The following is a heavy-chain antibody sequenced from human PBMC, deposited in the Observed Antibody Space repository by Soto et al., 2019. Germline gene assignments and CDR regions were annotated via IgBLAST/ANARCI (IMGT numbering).Heavy chain of an antibody. Sequence: ASVKVSCQASGYTFTSYGISWVRQAPGQGLEWMGWISAYNGNTNYAQKLQGRVTMTTDTSTSTAYMELRSLRSDDTAVYYCARDRDIVVVPAANNWFDPWGQGTLVTVSS. J-gene: IGHJ5*02. V-gene: IGHV1-18*01. D-gene: IGHD2-2*01. CDR3: ARDRDIVVVPAANNWFDP. CDR1: GYTFTSYG. CDR2: ISAYNGNT.